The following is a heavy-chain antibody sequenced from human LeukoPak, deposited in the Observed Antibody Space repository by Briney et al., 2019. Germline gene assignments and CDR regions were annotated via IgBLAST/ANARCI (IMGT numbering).Heavy chain of an antibody. CDR2: IYSSGTT. V-gene: IGHV4-4*07. Sequence: SETLSLTCTVSGGSINNYYWSWIRQPAGEGLEWIGRIYSSGTTNSSPSLKSRVTMSVDTSKNQFSLKLSSVTAADTAVYYCARGSAGWYSIDYWGQGILVTVSS. J-gene: IGHJ4*02. D-gene: IGHD6-19*01. CDR1: GGSINNYY. CDR3: ARGSAGWYSIDY.